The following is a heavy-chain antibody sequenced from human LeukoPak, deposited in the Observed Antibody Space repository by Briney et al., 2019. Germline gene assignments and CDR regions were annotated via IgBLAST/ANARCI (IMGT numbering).Heavy chain of an antibody. CDR1: GFTFDDYG. V-gene: IGHV3-20*04. CDR3: AKVGTAVAGTSSWFDP. J-gene: IGHJ5*02. CDR2: INWNGGST. D-gene: IGHD6-19*01. Sequence: GGSLRLSCAASGFTFDDYGMSWVRQAPGKGLEWVSGINWNGGSTGYADSVKGRFTISRDNSKNTLYLQMNSLRAEDTAVYYCAKVGTAVAGTSSWFDPWGQGTLSPSPQ.